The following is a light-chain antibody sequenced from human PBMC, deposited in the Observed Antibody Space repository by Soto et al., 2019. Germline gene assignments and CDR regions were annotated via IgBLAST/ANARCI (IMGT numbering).Light chain of an antibody. Sequence: DIVMTQSPFSLPVTPGEPASISCRSSQSLLNSKGYNYLDWYLQKPGQSPQLLIYMASTRASGVPDKVSGSRSGTDFTLKISRVEAEDVRVYYCMQALRTPFTFDQGTRLEIK. V-gene: IGKV2-28*01. CDR1: QSLLNSKGYNY. CDR2: MAS. CDR3: MQALRTPFT. J-gene: IGKJ5*01.